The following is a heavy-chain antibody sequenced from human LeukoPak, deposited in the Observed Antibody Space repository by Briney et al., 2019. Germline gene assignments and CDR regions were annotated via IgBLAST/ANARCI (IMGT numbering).Heavy chain of an antibody. J-gene: IGHJ4*02. V-gene: IGHV3-21*01. CDR3: AKIVQYTAATGTGLES. CDR1: GFPFSTYS. Sequence: NPGGSLRLSCAASGFPFSTYSIHWVRQAPGKGLEWVASITSTSTYIYYADSVKGRFTISRDNAHNLLYLQMNSLRADDTAVYYCAKIVQYTAATGTGLESWGQGSLVSVSP. CDR2: ITSTSTYI. D-gene: IGHD6-13*01.